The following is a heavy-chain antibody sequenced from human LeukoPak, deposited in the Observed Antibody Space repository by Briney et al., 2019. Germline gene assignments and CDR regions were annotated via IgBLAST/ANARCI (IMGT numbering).Heavy chain of an antibody. CDR1: GFTFGSYA. J-gene: IGHJ4*02. Sequence: GGSLRLSCAASGFTFGSYAMHWVRQAPGKGLQWVAVISFDGSNKYYGDSVKGRFTISGDNSKNTLFLQMNSLRVEDTAVYYCAKGFAASGWLWFFDYWGQGTLVTVSS. D-gene: IGHD6-19*01. V-gene: IGHV3-30*18. CDR3: AKGFAASGWLWFFDY. CDR2: ISFDGSNK.